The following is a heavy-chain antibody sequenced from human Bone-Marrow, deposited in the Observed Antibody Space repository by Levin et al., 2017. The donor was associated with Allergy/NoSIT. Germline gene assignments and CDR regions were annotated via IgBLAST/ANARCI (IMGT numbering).Heavy chain of an antibody. CDR3: VYRGAMGWFDS. D-gene: IGHD3-10*01. Sequence: GESLKISCAASGFTFSSYNMDWVRQAPGKGLEWLSYITSSSGSIYYADSVKGRFTISRDNAKNSLYLQMNSLRVDDTAVYYCVYRGAMGWFDSWGQGALVTVSS. CDR2: ITSSSGSI. J-gene: IGHJ5*01. CDR1: GFTFSSYN. V-gene: IGHV3-48*01.